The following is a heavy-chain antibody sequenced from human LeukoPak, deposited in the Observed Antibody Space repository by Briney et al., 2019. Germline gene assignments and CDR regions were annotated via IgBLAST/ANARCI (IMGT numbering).Heavy chain of an antibody. V-gene: IGHV3-23*01. J-gene: IGHJ4*02. Sequence: PGGSLRLSCAASGLTFRTYPMSWVRQAPGKGLEWVSAINGPGVTTHYADSVKGRFTISRDNSKNTLYLQMKSLRAEDTAIYYCAKGGSSSFLLINWGQGTLVTVSS. CDR2: INGPGVTT. CDR1: GLTFRTYP. D-gene: IGHD6-13*01. CDR3: AKGGSSSFLLIN.